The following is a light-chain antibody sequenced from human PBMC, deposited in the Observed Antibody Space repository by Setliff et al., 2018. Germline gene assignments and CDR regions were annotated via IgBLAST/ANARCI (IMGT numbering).Light chain of an antibody. CDR3: CSYAGSRNVV. J-gene: IGLJ2*01. CDR1: NSDIGTYNL. CDR2: EVT. Sequence: QSVLTQPASVSGSPGQSITISCTGANSDIGTYNLVSWYQQYPGRAPNLMIYEVTRRPSGVSDRFSASKSGNTASLTISGLQAEDEADYYCCSYAGSRNVVFGGGTKVTVL. V-gene: IGLV2-23*02.